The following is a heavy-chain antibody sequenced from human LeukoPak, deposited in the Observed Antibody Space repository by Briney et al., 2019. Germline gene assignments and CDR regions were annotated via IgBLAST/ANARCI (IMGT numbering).Heavy chain of an antibody. Sequence: GCSLRLSCAASGCTFSSYAMHWGRQAPGKGLEWVAVISYDGSNKYYADSVKGRFTISRDNSKNTLYLQMNSLRAEDTAVYYCARDFTPEYYYYGMDVWGQGTTVTVSS. V-gene: IGHV3-30-3*01. J-gene: IGHJ6*02. CDR1: GCTFSSYA. CDR3: ARDFTPEYYYYGMDV. CDR2: ISYDGSNK.